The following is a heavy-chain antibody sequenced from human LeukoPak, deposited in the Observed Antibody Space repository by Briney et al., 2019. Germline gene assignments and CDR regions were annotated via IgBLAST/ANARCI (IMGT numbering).Heavy chain of an antibody. V-gene: IGHV3-48*04. Sequence: GGSLRLSCAASGYTFSSYAMHWVRQAPGKGLEWVSFADSVKGRFRISRDNAKSSLDLEMNSLRAEDTAVYYCARAMSTFGGVRNYFDSWGQGTLVTVSS. D-gene: IGHD3-16*01. CDR3: ARAMSTFGGVRNYFDS. J-gene: IGHJ4*02. CDR1: GYTFSSYA.